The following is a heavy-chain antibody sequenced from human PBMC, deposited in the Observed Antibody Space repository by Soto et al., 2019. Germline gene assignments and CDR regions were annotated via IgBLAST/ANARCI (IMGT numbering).Heavy chain of an antibody. Sequence: QVQLVQSGAEVKKPGSSVKVSCKASGGTFSSYAISWVRQAPGQGLEWMGGIIPIFGTANYAQKFQGRVTSTADESTSTAYMELSSLRSEDTAVYYCARSVCSGGSCYSDYFDYWGQGTLVTVSS. D-gene: IGHD2-15*01. CDR3: ARSVCSGGSCYSDYFDY. J-gene: IGHJ4*02. CDR2: IIPIFGTA. V-gene: IGHV1-69*12. CDR1: GGTFSSYA.